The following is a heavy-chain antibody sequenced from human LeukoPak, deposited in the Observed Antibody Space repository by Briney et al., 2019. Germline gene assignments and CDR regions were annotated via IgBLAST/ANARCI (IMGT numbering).Heavy chain of an antibody. CDR1: GYTFTSYY. J-gene: IGHJ5*02. CDR2: INPSGSST. Sequence: ASVKVSCKASGYTFTSYYMHWVRQAPGQGLEWMGIINPSGSSTSYAQKFQGRVTMTRDTSTSTVYMELSSLRSEDTAMDYCVTNFWSASNWFDPWGQGTLVTVSS. D-gene: IGHD3-3*01. V-gene: IGHV1-46*03. CDR3: VTNFWSASNWFDP.